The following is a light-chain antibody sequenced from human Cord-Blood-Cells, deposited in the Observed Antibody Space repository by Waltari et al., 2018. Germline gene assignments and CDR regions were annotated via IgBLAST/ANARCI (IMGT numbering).Light chain of an antibody. CDR2: DVS. Sequence: QSALTQPRSVSGSPGQSVTISCTGTSSDVGGYNYVSWYQQHPGNAPELMIYDVSKRPSGLPVRFSGSKSGNTASLTISGLQAEDEADYYCCSYAGSYAWVFGGGTKLTVL. CDR1: SSDVGGYNY. V-gene: IGLV2-11*01. CDR3: CSYAGSYAWV. J-gene: IGLJ3*02.